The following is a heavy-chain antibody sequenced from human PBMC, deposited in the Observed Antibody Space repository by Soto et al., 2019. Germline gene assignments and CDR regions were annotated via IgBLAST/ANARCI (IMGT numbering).Heavy chain of an antibody. Sequence: QVQLVQSGAEVKKPGASVKVSCKASGYTFTSYAMHWVRQAPGQRLEWMGWINAGNGNTKYSQKFQGRVTITRDTSARTAYMELSSLRSEDTAVYYWARISMATDSTDYWGQGTLVTVSS. J-gene: IGHJ4*02. D-gene: IGHD5-12*01. CDR2: INAGNGNT. V-gene: IGHV1-3*01. CDR1: GYTFTSYA. CDR3: ARISMATDSTDY.